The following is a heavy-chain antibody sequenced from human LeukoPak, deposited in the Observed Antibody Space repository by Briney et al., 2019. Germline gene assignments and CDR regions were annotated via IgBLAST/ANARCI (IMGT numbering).Heavy chain of an antibody. CDR3: ARDRLPPPGVYCFDP. J-gene: IGHJ5*02. CDR2: ISSDGNHK. Sequence: PGGSLTLSCAASGFTCSTYAMDWVREAPRKGLWWVAAISSDGNHKHFADSVRGRFTISRDNSKNTLFLQMTSLRPDDTAVYYCARDRLPPPGVYCFDPWGQAPLATVSS. CDR1: GFTCSTYA. D-gene: IGHD5-12*01. V-gene: IGHV3-30-3*01.